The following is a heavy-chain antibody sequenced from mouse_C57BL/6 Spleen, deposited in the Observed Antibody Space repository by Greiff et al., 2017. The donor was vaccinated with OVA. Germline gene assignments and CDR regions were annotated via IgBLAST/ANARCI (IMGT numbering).Heavy chain of an antibody. CDR3: ASSRDYGGLIDY. CDR1: GFNIKGYY. CDR2: IDPEDGET. V-gene: IGHV14-2*01. D-gene: IGHD1-1*01. Sequence: VQVQQSGAELVKPGASVKLSCKASGFNIKGYYMHWVKQRTGQGLEWIGRIDPEDGETKYAPKFQGKATLTADTSSNTAYRQLSSLTSEDTAVYYCASSRDYGGLIDYWGQGTLVTVSA. J-gene: IGHJ3*01.